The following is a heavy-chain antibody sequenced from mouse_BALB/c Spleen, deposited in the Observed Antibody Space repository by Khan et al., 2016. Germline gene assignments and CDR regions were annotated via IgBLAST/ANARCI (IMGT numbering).Heavy chain of an antibody. CDR2: ILPGSGTT. CDR1: GYTFSNYW. Sequence: QVQLQQSGAELMKPGASVKISCTATGYTFSNYWIEWIKERPGHGLEWIGEILPGSGTTNYNEKFKGTATFTADTSSNTACMQLSSLTSEDSADYYCARGTYWGQGTLVTVSS. J-gene: IGHJ3*01. CDR3: ARGTY. V-gene: IGHV1-9*01.